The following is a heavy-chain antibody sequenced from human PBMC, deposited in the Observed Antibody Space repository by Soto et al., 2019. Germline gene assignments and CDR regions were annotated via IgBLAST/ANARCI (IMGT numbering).Heavy chain of an antibody. CDR2: IFHTGSV. V-gene: IGHV4-4*02. D-gene: IGHD3-10*02. J-gene: IGHJ4*02. Sequence: QVQLQESGPGLVKPSGTLSLTCAVSGGSISSSNWWTWVRQPPGKGLEWIGEIFHTGSVNHNPSLNSRVTRSVDTSKNQFSLKLNSVTAADTAVYYCARVSGEVGATHFYYWGQGTLGTVS. CDR1: GGSISSSNW. CDR3: ARVSGEVGATHFYY.